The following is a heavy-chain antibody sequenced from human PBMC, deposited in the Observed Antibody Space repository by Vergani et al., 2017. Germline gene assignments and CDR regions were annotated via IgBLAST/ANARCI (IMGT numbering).Heavy chain of an antibody. CDR3: ARGAHYDILTGYSIPYYYYGMDV. CDR2: IYYSGST. V-gene: IGHV4-31*03. J-gene: IGHJ6*02. D-gene: IGHD3-9*01. Sequence: QVQLQESGPGLVKPSQTLSLTCTVSGGSISSGGYYWSWIRQHPGKGLEWIGYIYYSGSTNYNPSLKSRVTISVDTSKNQFSLKLSSVTAADTAVYYCARGAHYDILTGYSIPYYYYGMDVWGQGTTVTVSS. CDR1: GGSISSGGYY.